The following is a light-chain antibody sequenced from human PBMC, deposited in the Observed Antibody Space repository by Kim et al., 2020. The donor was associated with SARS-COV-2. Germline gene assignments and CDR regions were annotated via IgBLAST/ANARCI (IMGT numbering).Light chain of an antibody. J-gene: IGKJ2*01. CDR3: QQYDNLPPGT. CDR1: QDISNY. Sequence: DIQMTQSPSSLSASVGDRVTITCQASQDISNYLNWYQQKPGKAPKLLIYDASNLETGVPSRFSGSGSGTDFTFTISSLQPEDIATYYCQQYDNLPPGTFGQGTKLEI. V-gene: IGKV1-33*01. CDR2: DAS.